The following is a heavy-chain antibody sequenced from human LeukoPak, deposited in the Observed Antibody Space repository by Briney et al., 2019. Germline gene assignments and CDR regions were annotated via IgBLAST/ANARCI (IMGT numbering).Heavy chain of an antibody. CDR3: AREGYSSGWRVDY. J-gene: IGHJ4*02. D-gene: IGHD6-19*01. CDR1: GGSISSGTYY. Sequence: PSETLSLTCTVSGGSISSGTYYWGWIRQPPGKGLEWIGTIYYSGSTYYSPSLKSRVTISVDTSKNQFSLKLSSVTAADTAVYYCAREGYSSGWRVDYWGQGTLVTVSS. V-gene: IGHV4-39*07. CDR2: IYYSGST.